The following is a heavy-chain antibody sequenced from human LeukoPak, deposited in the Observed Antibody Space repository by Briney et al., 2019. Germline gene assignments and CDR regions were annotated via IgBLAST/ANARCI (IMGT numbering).Heavy chain of an antibody. CDR3: ARDSYVSTVTTRRFDY. J-gene: IGHJ4*02. Sequence: SVKVSCKASGGTFSSYAISWVRQAPGQGLEWMGRIIPFLDIANYAQKFQGRVTITADKSTSTAYMELSSLRSEDTAVYYCARDSYVSTVTTRRFDYWGQGTLVTVSS. CDR1: GGTFSSYA. V-gene: IGHV1-69*04. D-gene: IGHD4-17*01. CDR2: IIPFLDIA.